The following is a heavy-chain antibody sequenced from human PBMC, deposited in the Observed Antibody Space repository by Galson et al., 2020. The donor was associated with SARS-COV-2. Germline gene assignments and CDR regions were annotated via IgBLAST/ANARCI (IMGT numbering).Heavy chain of an antibody. CDR1: GGSISSGGYY. V-gene: IGHV4-31*03. CDR2: IYYSGST. CDR3: ARATPYVAYGMDV. Sequence: ASETPSLTCTVSGGSISSGGYYWSWIRQHPGKGLEWIGYIYYSGSTYYNPSLKSRVTISVDTSKNQFSLKLSSVTTADTAVYYCARATPYVAYGMDVWGQGTTVTVSS. D-gene: IGHD2-15*01. J-gene: IGHJ6*02.